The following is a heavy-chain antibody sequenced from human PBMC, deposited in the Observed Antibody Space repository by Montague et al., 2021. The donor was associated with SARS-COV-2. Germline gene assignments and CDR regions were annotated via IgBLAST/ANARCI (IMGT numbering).Heavy chain of an antibody. D-gene: IGHD3-10*01. V-gene: IGHV4-59*01. J-gene: IGHJ6*02. CDR1: GGSISSYY. Sequence: SETRSLTCTVSGGSISSYYWCWIRQPPGTGLGLIWFMYYSGSTNYNSSLTSRATMSVYTSKNQFSLKLSFVTAADTAVYYCAGEGSGRGYYCYGLDGWGQGTTVTVSS. CDR2: MYYSGST. CDR3: AGEGSGRGYYCYGLDG.